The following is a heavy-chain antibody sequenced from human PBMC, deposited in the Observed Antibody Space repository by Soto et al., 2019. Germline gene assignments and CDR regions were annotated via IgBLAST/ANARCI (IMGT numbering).Heavy chain of an antibody. D-gene: IGHD2-2*02. CDR3: GSFSDRITPATIVD. CDR2: IYHSGST. Sequence: QVQLQESGPGLVQPSQTLSLTCSVSGASLSSVCYYWTRIRQHPGEGLEWVGYIYHSGSTYYNPSLKSRLTISVDTSKNQFSLRLSSVTAADTAVYYCGSFSDRITPATIVDWGQGTLVTVSS. V-gene: IGHV4-31*03. J-gene: IGHJ4*02. CDR1: GASLSSVCYY.